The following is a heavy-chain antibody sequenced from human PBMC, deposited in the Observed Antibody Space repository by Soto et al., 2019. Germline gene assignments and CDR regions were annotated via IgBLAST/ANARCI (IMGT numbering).Heavy chain of an antibody. J-gene: IGHJ6*02. CDR2: VHHSWGY. D-gene: IGHD3-10*01. V-gene: IGHV4-59*08. Sequence: QVQLQESGPGLVKPSETLSLSCTVSGGSISSYYWSWFRQSPGKRMEWIGYVHHSWGYSYNPPLPSRVAISLDTSNSQFSLKVTSVTATDTAVYYCARPGFGPLHGLVDVWGQGTTVTVSS. CDR1: GGSISSYY. CDR3: ARPGFGPLHGLVDV.